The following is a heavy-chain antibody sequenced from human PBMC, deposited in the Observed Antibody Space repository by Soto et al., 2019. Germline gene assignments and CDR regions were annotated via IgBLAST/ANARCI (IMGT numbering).Heavy chain of an antibody. D-gene: IGHD3-3*01. CDR3: ARGATERFLEWWRWFDP. Sequence: GASVKVSCKASGYTFTSYGISWVRQAPGQGLEWMGWISAYNGNTNYAQKLQGRVTMTTDTSTSTAYMELRSLRSDDTAVYYCARGATERFLEWWRWFDPWGQGTLVTVSS. CDR2: ISAYNGNT. J-gene: IGHJ5*02. CDR1: GYTFTSYG. V-gene: IGHV1-18*01.